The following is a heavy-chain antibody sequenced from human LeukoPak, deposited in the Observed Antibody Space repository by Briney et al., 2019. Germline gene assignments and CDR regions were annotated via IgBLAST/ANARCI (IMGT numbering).Heavy chain of an antibody. V-gene: IGHV3-23*01. CDR2: ISGSGGST. CDR1: GFTFSSYA. CDR3: ARDLRVYCGGDCYSVSY. Sequence: GGSLRLSCAASGFTFSSYAMSWVRQAPGKGLEWVSAISGSGGSTYYADSVKGRFTISRDNSKNTLYLQMNSLRAEDTAVYYCARDLRVYCGGDCYSVSYWGQGTLVTVSS. J-gene: IGHJ4*02. D-gene: IGHD2-21*02.